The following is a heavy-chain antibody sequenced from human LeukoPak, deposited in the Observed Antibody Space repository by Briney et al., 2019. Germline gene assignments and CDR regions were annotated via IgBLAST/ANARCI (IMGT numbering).Heavy chain of an antibody. CDR2: INTSGDKT. V-gene: IGHV3-64D*06. CDR1: GFTFSSYA. CDR3: VKDLYKGDTSTWYYFDY. J-gene: IGHJ4*02. Sequence: PGGSLRLSCSGSGFTFSSYAIHWVRQAPGKGPEYVSVINTSGDKTYYADSVKGRFTISRDNSKNTASLQMSSLRAEDTAMYYCVKDLYKGDTSTWYYFDYWGQGTLVTVSS. D-gene: IGHD6-13*01.